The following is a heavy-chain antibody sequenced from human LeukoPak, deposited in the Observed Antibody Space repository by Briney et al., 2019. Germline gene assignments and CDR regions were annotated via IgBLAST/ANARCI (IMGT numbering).Heavy chain of an antibody. CDR3: ARAQWLLNWFDP. D-gene: IGHD6-19*01. CDR1: GGSISSGGYS. J-gene: IGHJ5*02. V-gene: IGHV4-30-2*01. CDR2: IYHSGST. Sequence: PSQTLSLTCAVSGGSISSGGYSWSWIRQPPGTGLEWIGYIYHSGSTYYNPSLKSRVTISVDRSKNQFSLKLSSVTAADTAVYYCARAQWLLNWFDPWGQGTLVTVSS.